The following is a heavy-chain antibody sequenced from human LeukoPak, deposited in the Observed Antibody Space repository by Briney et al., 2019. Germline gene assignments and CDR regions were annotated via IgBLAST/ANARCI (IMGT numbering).Heavy chain of an antibody. CDR2: INTNTGNP. D-gene: IGHD3-3*01. CDR3: ARGEWLLED. CDR1: GYTFTNHA. Sequence: ASVKVSCKASGYTFTNHAMNWVRQAPGQGLEWMGWINTNTGNPTYAQGFTGRFVFSLDTSVSTAYLQISSLKAEDTVVYYCARGEWLLEDWGQGTLVTVSS. V-gene: IGHV7-4-1*02. J-gene: IGHJ4*02.